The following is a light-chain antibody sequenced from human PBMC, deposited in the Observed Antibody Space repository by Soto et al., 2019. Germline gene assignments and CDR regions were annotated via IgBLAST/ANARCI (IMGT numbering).Light chain of an antibody. CDR1: QSVGNNY. CDR3: HQHAVSPLT. Sequence: SLLTQSPGTLSFSPGERATLSSRASQSVGNNYLAWCQQNPGQAPRLLIHTASSRATAIPDRFSGSGSGTDFTLTISRLEPGDFEVYYCHQHAVSPLTFGGGTQVDI. J-gene: IGKJ4*02. V-gene: IGKV3-20*01. CDR2: TAS.